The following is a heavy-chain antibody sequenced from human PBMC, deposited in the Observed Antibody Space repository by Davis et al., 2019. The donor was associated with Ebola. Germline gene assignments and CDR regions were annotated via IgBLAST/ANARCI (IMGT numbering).Heavy chain of an antibody. Sequence: GESLKISCEASGFSFRSFPMYWVRQPPGKGLEWVAFISFDGSRIQYADTVEGRFTISRDNSKNTLYLQMDFLRPDDTSIYYCARDLQWLADYWGQGTLVTVSS. CDR2: ISFDGSRI. CDR3: ARDLQWLADY. J-gene: IGHJ4*02. V-gene: IGHV3-30*03. CDR1: GFSFRSFP. D-gene: IGHD6-19*01.